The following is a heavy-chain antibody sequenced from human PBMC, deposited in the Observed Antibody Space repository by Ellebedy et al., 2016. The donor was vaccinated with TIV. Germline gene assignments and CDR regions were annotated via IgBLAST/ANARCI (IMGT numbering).Heavy chain of an antibody. D-gene: IGHD3-10*01. CDR1: GYTFTTFS. CDR2: VNTFSGNT. J-gene: IGHJ4*02. CDR3: AKTSGWGYGEN. Sequence: ASVKVSCXASGYTFTTFSITWVRQVPGQGLEWMGFVNTFSGNTKFAQKFQGRVSMTTDSSMHTAYMGLRSLRSDDTAMYYCAKTSGWGYGENWGQGTLVTVSS. V-gene: IGHV1-18*04.